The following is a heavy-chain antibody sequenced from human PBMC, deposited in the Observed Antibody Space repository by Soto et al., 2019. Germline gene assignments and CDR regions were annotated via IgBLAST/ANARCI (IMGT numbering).Heavy chain of an antibody. CDR1: GFTFSNYG. J-gene: IGHJ6*01. CDR3: ARQSSDILTSGMDV. V-gene: IGHV3-33*01. D-gene: IGHD3-9*01. CDR2: MRNDASNV. Sequence: QVQLVESGGGVVQPGRSLRLSCAASGFTFSNYGMHWVRQAPGKGLEWVAVMRNDASNVHYGDSVEGRFTISRDNSKNTVSLQMQSLRDEDTGVYYCARQSSDILTSGMDVWGEGTTVTVSS.